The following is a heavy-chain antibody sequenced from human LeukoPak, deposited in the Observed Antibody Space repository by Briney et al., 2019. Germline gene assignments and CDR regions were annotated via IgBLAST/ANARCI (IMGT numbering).Heavy chain of an antibody. D-gene: IGHD3-10*01. CDR2: FIPIFGSA. CDR1: GGTFSSFA. CDR3: ARAHVVVLGGALGGMDV. Sequence: SVKVSCKASGGTFSSFAISWVRQAPGQGLEWMGGFIPIFGSAKYAQKFQGRVTITADESTSTAYMELSSRRSDDTAVYYCARAHVVVLGGALGGMDVWGQGTTVTVSS. V-gene: IGHV1-69*13. J-gene: IGHJ6*02.